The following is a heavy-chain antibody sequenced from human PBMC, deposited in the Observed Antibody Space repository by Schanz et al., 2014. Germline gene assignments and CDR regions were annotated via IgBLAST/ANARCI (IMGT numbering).Heavy chain of an antibody. V-gene: IGHV1-46*01. CDR2: IYLSDGST. CDR3: AFDRDDAYDI. CDR1: GGTFSSYA. Sequence: QVQLVQSGSELKKPGASVKVSCKASGGTFSSYAFSWVRQAPGQGLEWMGRIYLSDGSTRYAQKFQGRVTVTRDTSTTTVYMDLSSLISEDTAVYYCAFDRDDAYDIWGQGTTVTVSS. J-gene: IGHJ3*02. D-gene: IGHD3-9*01.